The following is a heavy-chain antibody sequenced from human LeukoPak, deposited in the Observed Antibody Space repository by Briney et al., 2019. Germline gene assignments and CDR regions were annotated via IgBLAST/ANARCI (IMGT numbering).Heavy chain of an antibody. J-gene: IGHJ3*02. CDR1: GFTFSSHW. V-gene: IGHV3-7*01. CDR3: AKDNNGAAAGIIPGAFDI. D-gene: IGHD6-13*01. CDR2: IKKDGSEK. Sequence: PGGSLRLSCAASGFTFSSHWMSWVRQAPGKGLEWVANIKKDGSEKYYVDAVKGRFTISRDNSKNTLFLQINSLRGEDTAVYYCAKDNNGAAAGIIPGAFDIWGQGTMVTVSS.